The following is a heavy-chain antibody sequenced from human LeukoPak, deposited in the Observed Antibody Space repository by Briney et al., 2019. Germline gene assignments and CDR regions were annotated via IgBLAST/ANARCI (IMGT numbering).Heavy chain of an antibody. V-gene: IGHV3-9*01. J-gene: IGHJ3*02. CDR3: AKARLYGDYPPDAFDI. CDR1: GFTFDDYA. Sequence: GRSLRLSCAASGFTFDDYAMHWVRQAPGKGLEWVSGISRNSGSIGYADSVKGRFTISRDNAKNSLYLQMNSLRAEDTALYYCAKARLYGDYPPDAFDIWGQGTMVTVSS. D-gene: IGHD4-17*01. CDR2: ISRNSGSI.